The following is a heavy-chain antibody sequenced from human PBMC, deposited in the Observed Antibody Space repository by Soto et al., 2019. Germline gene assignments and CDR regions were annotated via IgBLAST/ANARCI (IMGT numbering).Heavy chain of an antibody. Sequence: PSETLSLTCTVSGGSISSYYWSWIRQPPGKGLEWIGYIYYTGSTNYNPSLKSRVTISVDTSKNQFSLQLSSVTAADTAVYYCANFTRDFDPWGRGALVTVSS. CDR1: GGSISSYY. J-gene: IGHJ2*01. CDR3: ANFTRDFDP. CDR2: IYYTGST. D-gene: IGHD2-2*01. V-gene: IGHV4-59*01.